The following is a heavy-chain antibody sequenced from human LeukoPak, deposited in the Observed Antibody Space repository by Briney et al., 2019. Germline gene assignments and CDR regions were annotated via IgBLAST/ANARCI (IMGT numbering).Heavy chain of an antibody. D-gene: IGHD6-19*01. CDR3: AIPWGSGWYYSDY. CDR2: INPNSGGT. J-gene: IGHJ4*02. V-gene: IGHV1-2*02. Sequence: GASVKVSCKASGYTFTGYYMHWVRQAPGQGLEWMGWINPNSGGTNYAQKFQGRVTMTRNTSISTAYMELSSLRSEDTAVYYCAIPWGSGWYYSDYWGQGTLVTVSS. CDR1: GYTFTGYY.